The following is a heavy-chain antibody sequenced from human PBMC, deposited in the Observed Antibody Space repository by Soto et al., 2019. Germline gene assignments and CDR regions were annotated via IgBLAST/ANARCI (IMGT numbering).Heavy chain of an antibody. CDR2: IYYSGST. Sequence: QVQLQESGPGLVKPSETLSLTCTVSGGSISSYYWSWIRQPPGKGLEWIGDIYYSGSTNYNPSLKSRVTISVDTSKNQFSLKLSSVTAADTAVYYCATLVMTTVTGGYYYYYMDVWGKGTTVTVSS. J-gene: IGHJ6*03. D-gene: IGHD4-4*01. V-gene: IGHV4-59*01. CDR3: ATLVMTTVTGGYYYYYMDV. CDR1: GGSISSYY.